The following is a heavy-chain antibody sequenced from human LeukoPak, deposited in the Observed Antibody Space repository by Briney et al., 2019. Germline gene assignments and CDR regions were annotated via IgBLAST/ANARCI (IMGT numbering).Heavy chain of an antibody. D-gene: IGHD3-22*01. CDR1: GFTFSSYW. V-gene: IGHV3-30*03. Sequence: GGSLRLSCAASGFTFSSYWMHWVRQAPGKGLEWVAVISYDGSNKYYADSVKGRFTISRDNSKNTLYLQMNSLRAEDTAVYYCARDLGGHSSGYFDYWGQGTLVTVSS. J-gene: IGHJ4*02. CDR2: ISYDGSNK. CDR3: ARDLGGHSSGYFDY.